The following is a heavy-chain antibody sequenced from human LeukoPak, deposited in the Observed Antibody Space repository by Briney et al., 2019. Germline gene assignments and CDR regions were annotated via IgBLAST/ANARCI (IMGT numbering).Heavy chain of an antibody. Sequence: SETLSLTCTVSGVSISSSNSYWGWIRQPPGKGLEWIGSIYYSGNTYYNASLKSQFSISIDTSKNQFFLKLTSVTAADTAGYYCARQTGSGLFILPGGQGTLVTVSS. J-gene: IGHJ4*02. V-gene: IGHV4-39*01. D-gene: IGHD3/OR15-3a*01. CDR2: IYYSGNT. CDR3: ARQTGSGLFILP. CDR1: GVSISSSNSY.